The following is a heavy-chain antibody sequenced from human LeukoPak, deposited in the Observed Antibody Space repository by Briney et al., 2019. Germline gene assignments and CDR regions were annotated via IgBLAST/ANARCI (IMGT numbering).Heavy chain of an antibody. CDR3: ARVLYSSGWYFDY. J-gene: IGHJ4*02. D-gene: IGHD6-19*01. Sequence: GASVKVSCKASGGTFSSYAISWVRQAPGQGREWMGGIIPIFGTANYAQKFQGRVTITTDESTSTAYMELSSLRSEDTAVYYCARVLYSSGWYFDYWGQGTLVTVSS. V-gene: IGHV1-69*05. CDR1: GGTFSSYA. CDR2: IIPIFGTA.